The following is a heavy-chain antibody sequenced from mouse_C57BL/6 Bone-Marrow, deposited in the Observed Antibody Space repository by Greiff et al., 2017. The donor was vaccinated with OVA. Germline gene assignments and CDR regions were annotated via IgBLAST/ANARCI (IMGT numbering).Heavy chain of an antibody. V-gene: IGHV2-9-1*01. CDR3: ASSSSYYSNYLDY. J-gene: IGHJ2*01. CDR2: IWTGGGT. D-gene: IGHD2-5*01. Sequence: VQLVESGPGLVAPSQSLSITCTVSGFSLTSYAISWVRQPPGKGLEWLGVIWTGGGTNYNSALKSRLSISKDNSKSQVFLKMNSLQTDDTARYYCASSSSYYSNYLDYWGQGTTLTVSS. CDR1: GFSLTSYA.